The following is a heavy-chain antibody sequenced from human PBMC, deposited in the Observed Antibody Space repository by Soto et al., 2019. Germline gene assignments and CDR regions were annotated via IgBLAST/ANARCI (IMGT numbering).Heavy chain of an antibody. J-gene: IGHJ4*02. Sequence: EVQLVESGGGLVQPGGSLRLSCAASGFTFNNYYMVWVRQAPGRGLEWVANINQDGSAMYYVDSVKGRFTISRDNAKSSLYLQINRLIAEETATYYCGRGFGGTHWGQGSLVTVSS. CDR1: GFTFNNYY. D-gene: IGHD2-15*01. CDR2: INQDGSAM. CDR3: GRGFGGTH. V-gene: IGHV3-7*05.